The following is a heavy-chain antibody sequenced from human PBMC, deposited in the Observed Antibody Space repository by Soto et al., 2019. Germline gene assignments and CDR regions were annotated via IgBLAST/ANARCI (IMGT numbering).Heavy chain of an antibody. V-gene: IGHV1-18*04. CDR1: GYTFTSYG. D-gene: IGHD6-13*01. CDR2: ISAYNGNT. CDR3: ARGGSSWYPLTYYYYGMDV. J-gene: IGHJ6*02. Sequence: ASVKVSCKASGYTFTSYGISWVRQAPGQGLEWMGWISAYNGNTNYAQKLQGRVTMTTDTSTSTAYMELRSLRSDDTAVYYCARGGSSWYPLTYYYYGMDVWGQGTTVTVSS.